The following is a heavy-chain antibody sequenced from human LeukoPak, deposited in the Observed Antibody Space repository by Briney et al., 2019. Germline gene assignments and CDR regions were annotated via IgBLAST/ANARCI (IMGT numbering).Heavy chain of an antibody. CDR3: AGDPKLRYFDWLYALDY. Sequence: GGSLRLSCAASGVTFSSNYMSWVRQAPGMGLEWVSVNYSGGSSYYVDSVKGRFTISRDNSKNTLYLQMTSLRAEDTAVYYCAGDPKLRYFDWLYALDYWGQGTLVTVSS. V-gene: IGHV3-66*01. CDR1: GVTFSSNY. J-gene: IGHJ4*02. CDR2: NYSGGSS. D-gene: IGHD3-9*01.